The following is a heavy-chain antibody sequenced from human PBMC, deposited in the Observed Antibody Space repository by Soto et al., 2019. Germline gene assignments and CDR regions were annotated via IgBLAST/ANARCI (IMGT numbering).Heavy chain of an antibody. CDR2: ISESGDVT. D-gene: IGHD1-7*01. V-gene: IGHV3-23*01. J-gene: IGHJ4*02. CDR3: AKDPTGTTRGYFDY. CDR1: GFTFNTYA. Sequence: EVRLLESGGGLVQPGGSLRLSCAASGFTFNTYAMTWVRQAPGKGLEWVSVISESGDVTYYADSVKGQFTISRDNSKNTLFLQMNSLRAEDTAVYYCAKDPTGTTRGYFDYWGQGTLVTVSS.